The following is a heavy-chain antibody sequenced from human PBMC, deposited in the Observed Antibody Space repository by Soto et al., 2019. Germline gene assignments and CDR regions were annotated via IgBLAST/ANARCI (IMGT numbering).Heavy chain of an antibody. J-gene: IGHJ4*02. Sequence: QVHLVQSGAEVKKPGASVKVSCKASGYTFTNYYIHWVRQAPGQGLEWLGIIRPSGGRTEYAQRLEGRGTLTRDTSASTVYMELTSLTSEDRAVYYCAREPNESYYFDYWGQGTLVTVSS. D-gene: IGHD5-18*01. V-gene: IGHV1-46*04. CDR1: GYTFTNYY. CDR3: AREPNESYYFDY. CDR2: IRPSGGRT.